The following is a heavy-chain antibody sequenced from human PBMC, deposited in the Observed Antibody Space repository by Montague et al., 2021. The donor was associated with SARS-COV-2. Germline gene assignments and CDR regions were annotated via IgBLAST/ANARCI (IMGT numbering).Heavy chain of an antibody. CDR2: IWSDGSNK. Sequence: SLRLSCAASGFTFSSYGMHWVSHDLGKGLEWVAVIWSDGSNKHYTDSVKVRFTISIDNSKNTLYLQMNSLRAEDTAVYYCARDGITMIVESAFDIWGQGTVVTVSS. CDR1: GFTFSSYG. CDR3: ARDGITMIVESAFDI. D-gene: IGHD3-22*01. V-gene: IGHV3-33*08. J-gene: IGHJ3*02.